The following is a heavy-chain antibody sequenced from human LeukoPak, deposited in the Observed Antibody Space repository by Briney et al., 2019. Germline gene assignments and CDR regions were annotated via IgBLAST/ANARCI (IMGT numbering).Heavy chain of an antibody. V-gene: IGHV3-9*01. J-gene: IGHJ6*02. CDR1: GFTFSSYS. CDR2: ISWNSGSI. CDR3: AKSVVVAATPTENHYYGMDV. D-gene: IGHD2-15*01. Sequence: GGSLRLSCAASGFTFSSYSMNWVRQAPGKGLEWVSGISWNSGSIGYADSVKGRFTISRDNAKNSLYLQMNSLRAEDTALYYCAKSVVVAATPTENHYYGMDVWGQGTTVTVSS.